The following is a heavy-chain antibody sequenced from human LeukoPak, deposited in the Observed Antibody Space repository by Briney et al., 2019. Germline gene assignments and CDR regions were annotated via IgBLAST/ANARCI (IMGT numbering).Heavy chain of an antibody. CDR3: AREESESSGHWD. Sequence: GGSLRLSCAVSGFTFSGFWMSWSRQAPGKGLEWVASINSDGSEGYYADVVKGRFTISRDNAKNSLYLQINSLRAEDTAVYYCAREESESSGHWDWGQGTLVTVSS. J-gene: IGHJ4*02. D-gene: IGHD3-22*01. V-gene: IGHV3-7*03. CDR2: INSDGSEG. CDR1: GFTFSGFW.